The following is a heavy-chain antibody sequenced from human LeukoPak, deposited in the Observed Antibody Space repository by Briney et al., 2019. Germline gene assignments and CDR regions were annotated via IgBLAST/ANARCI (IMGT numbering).Heavy chain of an antibody. D-gene: IGHD2-2*01. J-gene: IGHJ5*02. CDR3: AKDSFPFIPAAENWFDP. V-gene: IGHV3-23*01. Sequence: GGSLRLSCAASGFTFSSYAMSWVRQAPGKGLEWVSAISGSGGSTYYADSVKVRFTISRDNSQHTLYLQMNSLRAEDTAVYYCAKDSFPFIPAAENWFDPWGQGALVTVSS. CDR2: ISGSGGST. CDR1: GFTFSSYA.